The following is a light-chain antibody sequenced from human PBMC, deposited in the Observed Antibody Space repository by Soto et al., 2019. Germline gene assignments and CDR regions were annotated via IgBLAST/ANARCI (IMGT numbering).Light chain of an antibody. CDR3: SSYAGSYTLV. V-gene: IGLV2-11*01. J-gene: IGLJ2*01. CDR2: DVS. CDR1: SNDVGGYNF. Sequence: QSALTQPRSVSGSPGQSVTISCTGTSNDVGGYNFVSWYQQHPGKAPKLFIYDVSRRPSGVPDRFSGSKSGNTASLTISGLQAEDEADYYCSSYAGSYTLVFGGGTKVTVL.